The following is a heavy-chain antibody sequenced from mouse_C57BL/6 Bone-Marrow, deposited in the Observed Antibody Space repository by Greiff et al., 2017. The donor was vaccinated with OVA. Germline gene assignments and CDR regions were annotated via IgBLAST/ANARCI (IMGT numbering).Heavy chain of an antibody. CDR3: ARDTGDYDDAY. Sequence: EVQLQESGPGLVKPSQSLSLTCSVTGYSITSGYYWNWIRQFPGNKLEWMGYISYDGSNNYNPSLKNRISITRDTSKNQFFLKLNSVTTEDTATYYCARDTGDYDDAYWGQGTLVTVSA. CDR2: ISYDGSN. CDR1: GYSITSGYY. D-gene: IGHD2-4*01. V-gene: IGHV3-6*01. J-gene: IGHJ3*01.